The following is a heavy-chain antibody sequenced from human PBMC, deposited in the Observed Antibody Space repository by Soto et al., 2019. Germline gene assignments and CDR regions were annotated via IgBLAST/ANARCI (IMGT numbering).Heavy chain of an antibody. V-gene: IGHV3-21*01. CDR2: ISSSSSYI. Sequence: GGSLRLSCAASGFTFSSYSMNWVRQAPGKGLEWVSSISSSSSYIYYADSVKGRFTITRDNAKNSLYLQMNSLRAEDTAVYYCARSRRLRNDAFDIWGQGTMVTVSS. CDR1: GFTFSSYS. D-gene: IGHD4-17*01. CDR3: ARSRRLRNDAFDI. J-gene: IGHJ3*02.